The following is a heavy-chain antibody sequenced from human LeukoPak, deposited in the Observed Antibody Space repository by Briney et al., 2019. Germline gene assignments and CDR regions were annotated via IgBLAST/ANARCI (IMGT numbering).Heavy chain of an antibody. Sequence: SQTLSLTCAISGDSVSSNSAAWNWVRQSPSRGLEWLGRTFYRSQWYKDYEVSVKSRITISADTSKNQFSLQLNSVTPEDTAVYYCARDPGYSNWYYFDYWGQGTLVTVSS. J-gene: IGHJ4*02. V-gene: IGHV6-1*01. CDR2: TFYRSQWYK. CDR1: GDSVSSNSAA. D-gene: IGHD6-13*01. CDR3: ARDPGYSNWYYFDY.